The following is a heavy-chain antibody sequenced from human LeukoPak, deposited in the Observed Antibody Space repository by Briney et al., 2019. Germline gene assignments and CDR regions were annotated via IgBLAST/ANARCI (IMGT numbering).Heavy chain of an antibody. CDR1: RFTFINFD. Sequence: PGGSLRLSCAAPRFTFINFDMYWVRQAPGKGLEWVAFIRYDGSNEYYADSVKGRFTISRDSSKNTLYLHMNSLRPDDTAVYYCAKGSSRPYPHYMDVWGKGTTVIISS. CDR3: AKGSSRPYPHYMDV. CDR2: IRYDGSNE. V-gene: IGHV3-30*02. J-gene: IGHJ6*03. D-gene: IGHD6-13*01.